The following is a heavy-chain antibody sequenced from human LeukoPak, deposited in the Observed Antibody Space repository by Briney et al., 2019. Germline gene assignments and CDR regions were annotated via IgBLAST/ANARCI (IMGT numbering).Heavy chain of an antibody. J-gene: IGHJ4*02. CDR3: ARDGPPRYYDILTGYYDYFDY. D-gene: IGHD3-9*01. CDR1: GFTFSSYE. CDR2: ISSSGSTI. Sequence: GGSLRLSCAASGFTFSSYEMNWVRQAPGKGLEWVSYISSSGSTIYYADSVKGRFTISRDSAKNSLYLQMNSLRAEDTAVYYCARDGPPRYYDILTGYYDYFDYWGQGTLVTVSS. V-gene: IGHV3-48*03.